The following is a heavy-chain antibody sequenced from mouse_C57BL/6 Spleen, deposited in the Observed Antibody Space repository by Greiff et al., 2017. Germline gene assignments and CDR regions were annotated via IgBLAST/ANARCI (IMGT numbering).Heavy chain of an antibody. Sequence: VQLQQSGPGLVKPSQSLSLTCSVTGYSITSGYYWNWIRQFPGNKLEWMGYISYDGSNNYNPSLKNRISITRDTSKNQFFLKLNSVTTEDTATYYGAREDSNWAWFAYWGQGTLVTVSA. J-gene: IGHJ3*01. CDR2: ISYDGSN. CDR3: AREDSNWAWFAY. V-gene: IGHV3-6*01. D-gene: IGHD4-1*01. CDR1: GYSITSGYY.